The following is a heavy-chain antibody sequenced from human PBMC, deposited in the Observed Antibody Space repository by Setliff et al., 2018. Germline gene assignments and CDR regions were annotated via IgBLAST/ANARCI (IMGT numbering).Heavy chain of an antibody. CDR1: GGSIINNNYH. Sequence: TSETLSLTCTVSGGSIINNNYHWGWIRQPPGKGLEWIGTIYYSGTTYYNPSLKSRVTISIDTSKNQFSLNLNSVTAADTAVYYCASRTTGPGGWFDFWGQGSLVTVSS. V-gene: IGHV4-39*01. CDR2: IYYSGTT. J-gene: IGHJ5*01. D-gene: IGHD1-1*01. CDR3: ASRTTGPGGWFDF.